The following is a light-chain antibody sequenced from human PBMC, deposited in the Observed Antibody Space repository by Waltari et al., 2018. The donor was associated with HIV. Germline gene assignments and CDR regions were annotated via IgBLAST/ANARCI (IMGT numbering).Light chain of an antibody. CDR2: KDS. V-gene: IGLV3-25*03. CDR3: QSADSSGPV. CDR1: ALPKQY. J-gene: IGLJ2*01. Sequence: SYELPQPPSVSVSTGQTARSTCYGDALPKQYAYWYQQKPGQAPVLVIYKDSERPSGIPERFSGSSSGTTVTLTISGVQAEDEADYYCQSADSSGPVFGGGTKLTVL.